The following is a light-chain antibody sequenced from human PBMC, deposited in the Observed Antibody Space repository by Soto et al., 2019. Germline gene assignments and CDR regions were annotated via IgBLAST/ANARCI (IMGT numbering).Light chain of an antibody. Sequence: SSELTQPPSVSVSLGQMARITCSGGALPKKYAYWYQQKPGQFPVQVIYKDSERPSGIPERFSGSGSGTIVTLTISGVQAEDEADYYCLSTDSSGTYWVFGGGTKLTV. CDR2: KDS. J-gene: IGLJ3*02. CDR3: LSTDSSGTYWV. V-gene: IGLV3-16*01. CDR1: ALPKKY.